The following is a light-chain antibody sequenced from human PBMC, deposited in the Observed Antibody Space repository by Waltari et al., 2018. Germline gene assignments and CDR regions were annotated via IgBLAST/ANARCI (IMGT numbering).Light chain of an antibody. CDR2: DIT. J-gene: IGLJ2*01. CDR1: SSNVGGYNY. Sequence: QSALTQPRSVSGSPGQSVTISCTGTSSNVGGYNYVPWYQQHPGKAPKLMVYDITQRPSGVPERFSGSKSGNTASLTISGLQADDEADYYCCSYAGSFTLLFGGGTRVTVL. V-gene: IGLV2-11*01. CDR3: CSYAGSFTLL.